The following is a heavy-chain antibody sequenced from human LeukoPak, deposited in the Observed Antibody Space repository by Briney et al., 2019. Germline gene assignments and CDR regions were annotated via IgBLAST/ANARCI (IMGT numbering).Heavy chain of an antibody. CDR2: IYYSGNT. Sequence: SETLSLTCTVSSGSISNYYWSWIRQPPGKGLEWIGYIYYSGNTNYNPSLKSRVTISVDTSKNQFSLKLSSVTAADTAVYYCARDSRSGIDYWGQGTLVTVSS. D-gene: IGHD2-15*01. CDR1: SGSISNYY. CDR3: ARDSRSGIDY. J-gene: IGHJ4*02. V-gene: IGHV4-59*01.